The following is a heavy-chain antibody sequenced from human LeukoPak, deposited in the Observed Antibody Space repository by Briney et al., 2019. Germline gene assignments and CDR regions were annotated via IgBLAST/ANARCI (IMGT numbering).Heavy chain of an antibody. CDR1: GFTVSSNY. D-gene: IGHD2-15*01. J-gene: IGHJ5*02. Sequence: GGSLRLSCAASGFTVSSNYMSWVRQAPGKGLEWVSVIYSGGSTYYADSVKGRFTISRDNSKNTLYLQMNSLRAEDTAVYYCARGTGYCSGGSCYSSWFDPWGQGTLVTVSS. V-gene: IGHV3-66*01. CDR2: IYSGGST. CDR3: ARGTGYCSGGSCYSSWFDP.